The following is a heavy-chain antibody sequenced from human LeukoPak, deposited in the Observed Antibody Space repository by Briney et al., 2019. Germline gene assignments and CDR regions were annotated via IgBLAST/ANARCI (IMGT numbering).Heavy chain of an antibody. CDR3: AEDVRGYNRPFDY. Sequence: PGGSLRLSCAASGFSFSTCAMNWVRQAPGKGLEWVSATSGSGSNTYYADSVKGRFTISRDNSKNTLYLQMNSLGAEDTALYYCAEDVRGYNRPFDYWGQGTLVTVSS. D-gene: IGHD3-10*02. CDR1: GFSFSTCA. J-gene: IGHJ4*02. V-gene: IGHV3-23*01. CDR2: TSGSGSNT.